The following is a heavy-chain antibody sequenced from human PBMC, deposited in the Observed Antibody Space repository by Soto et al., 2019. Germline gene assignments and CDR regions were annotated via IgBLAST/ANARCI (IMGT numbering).Heavy chain of an antibody. CDR3: ARGWDCSSTRCYRDYFDY. J-gene: IGHJ4*02. V-gene: IGHV4-31*03. CDR2: IYYSGST. CDR1: GGSISSGGYY. Sequence: SETLSLTCTVSGGSISSGGYYWSWIRQHPGKGLEWIGYIYYSGSTYYNPSLKSRVTISVDTSKNQFSLKLSSVTAADTAVYYCARGWDCSSTRCYRDYFDYWGQGTLVTVSS. D-gene: IGHD2-2*02.